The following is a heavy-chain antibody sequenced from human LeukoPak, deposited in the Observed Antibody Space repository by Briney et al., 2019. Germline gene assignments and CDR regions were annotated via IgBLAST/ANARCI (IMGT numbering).Heavy chain of an antibody. CDR2: ISSSGSTI. Sequence: PGGSLRLSCAASGFPFGSYTMSWVRQAPGKGLEWVSYISSSGSTIYYADSVKGRFTISRDNSKNTLYLQMNSLRAEDTAVYYCARDLLWGAFDIWGQGTMVTVSS. J-gene: IGHJ3*02. CDR3: ARDLLWGAFDI. D-gene: IGHD3-10*01. CDR1: GFPFGSYT. V-gene: IGHV3-48*01.